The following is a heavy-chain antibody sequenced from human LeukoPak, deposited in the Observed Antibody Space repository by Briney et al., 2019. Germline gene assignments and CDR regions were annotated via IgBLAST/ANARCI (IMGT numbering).Heavy chain of an antibody. V-gene: IGHV4-59*12. CDR2: IYYSGST. CDR1: GGSISSYY. D-gene: IGHD3-3*01. J-gene: IGHJ4*02. CDR3: AREDSGYYRGYFDY. Sequence: SETLSLTCTVSGGSISSYYWSWIRQPPGKGLEWVGYIYYSGSTNYNPSLKSRVTISVDTSKNQFSLKLSSVTAADTAVYYCAREDSGYYRGYFDYWGQGTLVTVSS.